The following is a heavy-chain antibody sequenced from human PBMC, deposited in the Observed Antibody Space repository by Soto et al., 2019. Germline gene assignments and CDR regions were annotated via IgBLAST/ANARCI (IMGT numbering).Heavy chain of an antibody. J-gene: IGHJ5*02. D-gene: IGHD2-2*01. V-gene: IGHV3-30-3*01. Sequence: QVQLVESGGGVVQPGWSLRLSCAASGFTFSSYAMHWVRQAPGKGLEWVAVISYDGSNKYYADSVKGRFTITRDNAKNTLHLQMSSLRAEDTAVYYCAKWGAGYCISTICDNWCDPWGQGTLVTVSS. CDR1: GFTFSSYA. CDR2: ISYDGSNK. CDR3: AKWGAGYCISTICDNWCDP.